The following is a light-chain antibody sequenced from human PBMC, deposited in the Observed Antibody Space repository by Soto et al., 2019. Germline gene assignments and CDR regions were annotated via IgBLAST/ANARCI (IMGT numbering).Light chain of an antibody. CDR1: QSLRSSF. V-gene: IGKV3-20*01. CDR3: QQYGSSPST. CDR2: GAS. J-gene: IGKJ1*01. Sequence: PGERATLSCTASQSLRSSFLAWYQQKPGQAPRRLIFGASSRATGIPDRFSGSGSGTDFTLTISRLEPEDFAVYYCQQYGSSPSTFGQGTKVDIK.